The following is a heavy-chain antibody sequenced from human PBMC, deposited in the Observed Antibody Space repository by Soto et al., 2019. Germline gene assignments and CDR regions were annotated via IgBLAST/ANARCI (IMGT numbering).Heavy chain of an antibody. J-gene: IGHJ3*02. Sequence: QVQLQESGPGLVKPSETLSLTCTVSGGSXXSYYXSXXRQPAGKGLEWIGRIYTSGSTNYNPSLKSRVTMSVDTSKNQFSLKLSSVTAADTAXYXCXRXXXXXXXXXXXXXFDIWGQGTMVTVSS. CDR2: IYTSGST. V-gene: IGHV4-4*07. CDR3: XRXXXXXXXXXXXXXFDI. CDR1: GGSXXSYY.